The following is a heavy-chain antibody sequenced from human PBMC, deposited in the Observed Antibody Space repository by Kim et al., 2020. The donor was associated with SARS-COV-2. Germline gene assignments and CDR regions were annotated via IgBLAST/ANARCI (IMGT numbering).Heavy chain of an antibody. V-gene: IGHV4-59*08. J-gene: IGHJ6*03. CDR1: GGSISSYY. D-gene: IGHD2-2*01. CDR2: IYYSGST. Sequence: SETLSLTCTVSGGSISSYYWSWIRQPPGKGLEWIGYIYYSGSTNYNPSLKSRVTISVDTSKNQFSLKLSSVTAADTAVYYCARHVGYCSSTSCYYYYYYMDVWGKGTPVTVSS. CDR3: ARHVGYCSSTSCYYYYYYMDV.